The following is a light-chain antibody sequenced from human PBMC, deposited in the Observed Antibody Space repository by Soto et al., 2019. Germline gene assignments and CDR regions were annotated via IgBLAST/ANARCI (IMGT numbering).Light chain of an antibody. J-gene: IGKJ2*01. CDR3: QQFSNWPPRYT. V-gene: IGKV3-15*01. Sequence: EIVMTQSPATLSVSPGERATLSCRASQSVNSNLAWYQQKPGQAPRLLIYGASTRATGIPARFSGSGSGTEFTLTISILQSEDFGVYYCQQFSNWPPRYTFGQGTKLEI. CDR1: QSVNSN. CDR2: GAS.